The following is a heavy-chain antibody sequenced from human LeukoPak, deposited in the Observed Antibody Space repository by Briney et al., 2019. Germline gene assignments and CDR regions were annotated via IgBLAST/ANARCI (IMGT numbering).Heavy chain of an antibody. J-gene: IGHJ4*02. CDR2: ISSSGSTI. D-gene: IGHD3-16*02. V-gene: IGHV3-48*04. CDR1: GFTFSSYW. Sequence: GGSLRLSCAASGFTFSSYWMHWVRQAPGKGLEWVSYISSSGSTIYYADSVKGRFTISRDNAKNSLHLQLNSLRAEDTAVYYCAREYVWGSSRYLDYWGQGTLVTVSS. CDR3: AREYVWGSSRYLDY.